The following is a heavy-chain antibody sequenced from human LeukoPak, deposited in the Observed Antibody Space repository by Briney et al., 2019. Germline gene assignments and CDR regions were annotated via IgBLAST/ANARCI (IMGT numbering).Heavy chain of an antibody. Sequence: SETLSLTCAVYGGSFSGYYWSWIRQPPGKGLEWIGEINHSGSTNYNPSLKSRVTISVDTPKNQFSLKLSSVTAADTAVYYCARFARLRYYFDYWGQGTLVTVSS. V-gene: IGHV4-34*01. J-gene: IGHJ4*02. CDR1: GGSFSGYY. D-gene: IGHD2-21*02. CDR3: ARFARLRYYFDY. CDR2: INHSGST.